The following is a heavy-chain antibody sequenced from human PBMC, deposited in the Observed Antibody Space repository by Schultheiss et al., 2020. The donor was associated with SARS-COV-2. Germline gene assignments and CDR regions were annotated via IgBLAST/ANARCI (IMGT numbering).Heavy chain of an antibody. D-gene: IGHD4-23*01. Sequence: GGSLRLSCAASGFTFSSYAMHWVRQAPGKGLEWVAVISYDGTNKYYADSVKGRFTISRDNAMDTVYLQMNSLGAEDTAVYYCAKETYRGKVFHYWGQGTLVTVSS. CDR2: ISYDGTNK. CDR1: GFTFSSYA. J-gene: IGHJ4*02. CDR3: AKETYRGKVFHY. V-gene: IGHV3-30*04.